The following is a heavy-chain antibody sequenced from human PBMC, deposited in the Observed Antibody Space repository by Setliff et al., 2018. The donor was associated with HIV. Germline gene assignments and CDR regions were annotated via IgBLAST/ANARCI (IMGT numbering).Heavy chain of an antibody. CDR2: IHTTGSI. CDR3: ARQFRYPNRAVAGVDY. D-gene: IGHD6-19*01. V-gene: IGHV4-61*09. CDR1: GGSIRTGNYY. Sequence: LSLTCTVSGGSIRTGNYYWNWIRQPAGKGLEWIGHIHTTGSITYNPSLRSRVTISLDTSKNQFSLKLSSVTAADTAIYFCARQFRYPNRAVAGVDYWGQGTLVTVSS. J-gene: IGHJ4*02.